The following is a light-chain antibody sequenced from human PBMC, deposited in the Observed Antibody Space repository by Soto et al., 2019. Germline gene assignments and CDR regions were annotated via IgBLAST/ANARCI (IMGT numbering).Light chain of an antibody. CDR2: AAS. CDR3: QQSYTTSGT. Sequence: DIQMTQSASYRSTSVGDRVTITCRAGQSISSYLNWYQQKPGKAPNLLVYAASSLQSGVPSRFTGSGSGTDFTLTISSLQPEDFATYYCQQSYTTSGTFGQGTRLE. J-gene: IGKJ5*01. CDR1: QSISSY. V-gene: IGKV1-39*01.